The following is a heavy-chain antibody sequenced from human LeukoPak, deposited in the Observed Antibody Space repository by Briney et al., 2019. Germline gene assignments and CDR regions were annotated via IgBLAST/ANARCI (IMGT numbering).Heavy chain of an antibody. J-gene: IGHJ4*02. D-gene: IGHD6-13*01. CDR1: LYTFTTYD. CDR2: MNTYIGIT. Sequence: SEKVSSTTSLYTFTTYDINWVRQAPRHEREWMGWMNTYIGITTYEQTSQGRVTMTRNTSISTAYMELSSLRSEDTAVYYCARGLKAAAGPPFFVYWGQGTLVTVSS. CDR3: ARGLKAAAGPPFFVY. V-gene: IGHV1-8*01.